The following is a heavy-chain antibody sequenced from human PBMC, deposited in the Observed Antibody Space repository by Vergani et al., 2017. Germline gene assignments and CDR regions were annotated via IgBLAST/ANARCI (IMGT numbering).Heavy chain of an antibody. Sequence: QVQLQESGPGVVKPSQTLSLTCTVSGGSISSGGYYWSWIRQHPGKGLEWIGYIYYSGSTYYNPSLKSRVTISVDTSKNQFSLKLSSVTAADTAVYYCARDQRIAARSRDRHYYYYMDVWGKGTTVTVSS. V-gene: IGHV4-31*03. CDR3: ARDQRIAARSRDRHYYYYMDV. CDR2: IYYSGST. CDR1: GGSISSGGYY. J-gene: IGHJ6*03. D-gene: IGHD6-6*01.